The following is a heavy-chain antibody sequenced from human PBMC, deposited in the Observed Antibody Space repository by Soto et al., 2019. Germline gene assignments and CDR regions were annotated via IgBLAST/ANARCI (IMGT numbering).Heavy chain of an antibody. Sequence: GALEEVSCKAPGGTFSSYPISWVIQAPRQGLEWMGRIVPILDIANYAQKYQGRVTITADKSTSTAYMELSSLRSDDTAVYYCARDVCSSSSCYPSYYCYFCMDVWGKGTTVTVSS. J-gene: IGHJ6*03. CDR3: ARDVCSSSSCYPSYYCYFCMDV. CDR1: GGTFSSYP. CDR2: IVPILDIA. D-gene: IGHD2-2*01. V-gene: IGHV1-69*04.